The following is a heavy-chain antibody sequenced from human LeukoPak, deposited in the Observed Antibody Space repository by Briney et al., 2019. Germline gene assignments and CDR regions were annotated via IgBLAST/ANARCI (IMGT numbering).Heavy chain of an antibody. CDR1: GFTFSSYA. CDR3: ARADDSSSGYFDY. Sequence: GGSLRLSCAASGFTFSSYAMTWVRQAPGKGLEWVSAISGSGGNTYYADSVKGRFTISRDNAKNSLYLQTNSLRAEDTAVYYCARADDSSSGYFDYWGQGTLVTVSS. D-gene: IGHD6-6*01. J-gene: IGHJ4*02. V-gene: IGHV3-23*01. CDR2: ISGSGGNT.